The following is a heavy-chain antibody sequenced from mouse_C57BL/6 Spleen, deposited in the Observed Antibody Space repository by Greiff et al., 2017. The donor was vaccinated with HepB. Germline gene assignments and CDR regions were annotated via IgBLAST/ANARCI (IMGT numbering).Heavy chain of an antibody. J-gene: IGHJ2*01. CDR3: AREGYPYFDY. V-gene: IGHV5-4*01. CDR1: GFTFSSYA. Sequence: EVHLVESGGGLVKPGGSLKLSCAASGFTFSSYAMSWVRQTPEKRLEWVATISDGGSYTYYPDNVKGRFTISRDNAKNNLYLQMSHLKSEDTAMYYCAREGYPYFDYWGQGTTLTVSS. CDR2: ISDGGSYT.